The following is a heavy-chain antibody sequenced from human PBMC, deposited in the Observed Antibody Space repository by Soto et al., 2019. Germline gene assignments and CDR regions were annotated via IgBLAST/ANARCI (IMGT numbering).Heavy chain of an antibody. D-gene: IGHD1-26*01. V-gene: IGHV1-8*01. CDR3: ASYRASSLYYYYMDV. Sequence: VSVKVSCKASGYTFTSYDINWVRQATGQGLEWMGWMNPNSGNTGYAQKFQGRVTMTRNTSISTAYMELSSLRSEDTAVYYCASYRASSLYYYYMDVWGKGTTVTVSS. J-gene: IGHJ6*03. CDR1: GYTFTSYD. CDR2: MNPNSGNT.